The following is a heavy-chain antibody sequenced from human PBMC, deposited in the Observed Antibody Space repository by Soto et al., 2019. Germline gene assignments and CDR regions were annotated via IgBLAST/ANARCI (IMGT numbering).Heavy chain of an antibody. Sequence: EVQLVESGGGLVKPGGSLRLSCAASGFTFSSYSMNWVRQAPGKGLEWVSSIRSSSSYINYADSVRGRFTISRDNAKNSLYLQMNSLRAEDTAVYYCARGYPYDFWSGYYTEHYYYYMDVWGKGTTVTVSS. D-gene: IGHD3-3*01. J-gene: IGHJ6*03. CDR2: IRSSSSYI. CDR3: ARGYPYDFWSGYYTEHYYYYMDV. CDR1: GFTFSSYS. V-gene: IGHV3-21*01.